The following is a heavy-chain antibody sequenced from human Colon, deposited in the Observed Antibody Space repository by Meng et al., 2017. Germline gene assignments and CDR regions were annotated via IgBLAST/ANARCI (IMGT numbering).Heavy chain of an antibody. CDR1: GGSITSSDW. D-gene: IGHD6-19*01. V-gene: IGHV4-4*02. J-gene: IGHJ5*02. CDR2: TYQNGRP. CDR3: AREVVVAGTRNWLDP. Sequence: QVQLQASGRGLVKPLGTLSLTCTVSGGSITSSDWWSWVRQTPGKGLEWIGETYQNGRPNYNPSLKSRVTISVDKSKNQFSLNMTSVTAADTAVYYCAREVVVAGTRNWLDPWGQGILVTVSS.